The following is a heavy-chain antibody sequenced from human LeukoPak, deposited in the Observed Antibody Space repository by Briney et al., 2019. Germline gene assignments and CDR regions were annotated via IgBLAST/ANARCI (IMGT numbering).Heavy chain of an antibody. J-gene: IGHJ4*02. CDR2: ITKFGST. CDR1: GDTFSNYA. Sequence: ASVKVSCKASGDTFSNYAISWVRQAPGQGLEWMGAITKFGSTNYAHSFVGRVTMTADKFTSTAYMELTSLKSDDTAVYYCARDRSGYRNYFDFWGQGTLVTVSS. CDR3: ARDRSGYRNYFDF. D-gene: IGHD5-18*01. V-gene: IGHV1-69*06.